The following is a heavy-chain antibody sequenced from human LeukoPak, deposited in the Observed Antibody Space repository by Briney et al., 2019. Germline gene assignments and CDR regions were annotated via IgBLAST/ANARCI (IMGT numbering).Heavy chain of an antibody. J-gene: IGHJ4*02. CDR3: ARSRSSGPFDY. V-gene: IGHV4-59*01. CDR2: IYYSGST. Sequence: SETLSLTCTVSGGSISSYYWSWIRQPPGKGHEWIGYIYYSGSTNYNPSLKSRVTISVDTSKNQFSWKLSSVTAADTAVYYCARSRSSGPFDYWGQGTLVTVSS. CDR1: GGSISSYY. D-gene: IGHD6-19*01.